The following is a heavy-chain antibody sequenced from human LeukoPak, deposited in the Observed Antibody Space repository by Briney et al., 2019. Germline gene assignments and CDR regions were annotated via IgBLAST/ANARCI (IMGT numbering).Heavy chain of an antibody. V-gene: IGHV1-69*13. CDR2: IIPIFGTA. Sequence: SVKVSCKASGGTFSSYAISWVRQAPGQGLEWMGGIIPIFGTANYAQKFQGRVTITADESTSTAYMELSSLRSEDTAVYYCAGVGYSSSWHEGYFDYWGQGTLVTVSS. CDR3: AGVGYSSSWHEGYFDY. CDR1: GGTFSSYA. D-gene: IGHD6-13*01. J-gene: IGHJ4*02.